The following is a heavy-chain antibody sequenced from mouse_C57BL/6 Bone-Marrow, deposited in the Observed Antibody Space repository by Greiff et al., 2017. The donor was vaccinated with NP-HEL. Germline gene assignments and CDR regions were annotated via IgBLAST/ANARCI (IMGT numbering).Heavy chain of an antibody. J-gene: IGHJ1*03. CDR1: GYTFTSYG. Sequence: VQLQQSGAELARPGASVKLSCKASGYTFTSYGISWVKQRTGQGLEWIGDIYPGSGSTNYNEKFKSKATLTVDTSSSTAYMQLSSLTSEDSAVYYCARWDRAYYSNYWYFDVWGTGTTVTVSS. V-gene: IGHV1-55*01. D-gene: IGHD2-5*01. CDR3: ARWDRAYYSNYWYFDV. CDR2: IYPGSGST.